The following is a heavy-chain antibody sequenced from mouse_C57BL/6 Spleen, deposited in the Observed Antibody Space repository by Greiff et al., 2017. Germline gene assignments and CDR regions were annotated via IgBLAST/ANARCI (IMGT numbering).Heavy chain of an antibody. CDR1: GYTFTSYW. CDR2: IHPNSGST. D-gene: IGHD2-13*01. V-gene: IGHV1-64*01. J-gene: IGHJ3*01. Sequence: VQLQQSGAELVKPGASVKLSCKASGYTFTSYWMHWVKQRPGQGLEWIGMIHPNSGSTNYTAKFKGKATLTADKSSSTAYMQLSSLTSEDSAGYYCARENGDGWLAYWGQGTLVTVSA. CDR3: ARENGDGWLAY.